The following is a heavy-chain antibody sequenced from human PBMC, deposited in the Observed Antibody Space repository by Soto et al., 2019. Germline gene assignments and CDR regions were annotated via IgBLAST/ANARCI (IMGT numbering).Heavy chain of an antibody. Sequence: PGGSLRLSCAASVFTFSSYEMSLVRQAPGKGLEWVSYISSSGSTIYYADSVKGRFTISRDNAKNSLYLQMNSLRAEDTAVYYCARMGYHDSSGYDDAFDIWGQGTMVTVSS. V-gene: IGHV3-48*03. CDR2: ISSSGSTI. CDR1: VFTFSSYE. D-gene: IGHD3-22*01. CDR3: ARMGYHDSSGYDDAFDI. J-gene: IGHJ3*02.